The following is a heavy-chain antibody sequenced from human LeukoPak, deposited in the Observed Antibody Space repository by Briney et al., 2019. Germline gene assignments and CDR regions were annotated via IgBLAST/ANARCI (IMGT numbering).Heavy chain of an antibody. Sequence: ASVKVSCKASGYTFTSYYMHWVRQAPGQGLEWMGIINPSGGSTSYAQKFQERVTITRDMSTSTAYMELSSLRSEDTAVYYCAALALVVVTAINYYYYGMDVWGQGTTVTVSS. J-gene: IGHJ6*02. CDR1: GYTFTSYY. V-gene: IGHV1-46*01. D-gene: IGHD2-21*02. CDR3: AALALVVVTAINYYYYGMDV. CDR2: INPSGGST.